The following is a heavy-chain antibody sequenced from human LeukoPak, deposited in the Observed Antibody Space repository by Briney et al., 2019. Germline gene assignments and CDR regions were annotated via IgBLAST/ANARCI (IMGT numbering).Heavy chain of an antibody. Sequence: GGSLRLSCAASGFTFSSYGMHWVRQAPGKGLEWVAFIRCDGSNKYYADSVKGRFTISRDNSKNTLYLQMNSLRAEDTAVYYCAKIEDTKDTTFVRWGIDYWGQGTLVTVSS. D-gene: IGHD3-16*01. J-gene: IGHJ4*02. CDR3: AKIEDTKDTTFVRWGIDY. CDR1: GFTFSSYG. V-gene: IGHV3-30*02. CDR2: IRCDGSNK.